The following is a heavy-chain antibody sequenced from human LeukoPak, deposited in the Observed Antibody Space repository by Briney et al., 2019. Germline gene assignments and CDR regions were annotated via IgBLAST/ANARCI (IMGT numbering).Heavy chain of an antibody. CDR1: GFTFSSYT. J-gene: IGHJ4*02. CDR2: ISYDGSNT. CDR3: VRDGYPAAREFDY. V-gene: IGHV3-30-3*01. D-gene: IGHD2-2*01. Sequence: PGGSLRLSCAASGFTFSSYTMHWVRQAPGKGLEWVAVISYDGSNTYYADSVKGRFTISRDNAKNTLYLQMNSLRAEDTAVYYCVRDGYPAAREFDYWGQGTLVTVSS.